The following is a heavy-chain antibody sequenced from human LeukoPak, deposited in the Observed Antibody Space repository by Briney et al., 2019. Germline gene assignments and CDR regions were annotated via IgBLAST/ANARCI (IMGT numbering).Heavy chain of an antibody. CDR2: ISGSGGST. CDR1: GFTFSSYW. D-gene: IGHD3-22*01. CDR3: AKVDSSGYYPYYYYYMDV. Sequence: GGSLRLSCAASGFTFSSYWMHWVRQAPGKGLEWVSAISGSGGSTYYADSVKGRFTISRDNSKNTLYLQMNSLRAEDTAVYYCAKVDSSGYYPYYYYYMDVWGKGTTVTISS. V-gene: IGHV3-23*01. J-gene: IGHJ6*03.